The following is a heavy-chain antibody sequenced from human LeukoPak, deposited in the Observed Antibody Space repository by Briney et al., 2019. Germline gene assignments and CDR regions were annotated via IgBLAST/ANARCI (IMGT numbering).Heavy chain of an antibody. J-gene: IGHJ4*02. CDR1: GFTFRTHA. Sequence: GGSLRLSCATSGFTFRTHAMSWVRQAPGKGLEWVANIKQDGSEKYYVDSVKGRFTISRDNAKNSLYLQMNSLRAEDTAVYYCARSSTVGAIDYWGQGTLVTVSS. V-gene: IGHV3-7*01. CDR3: ARSSTVGAIDY. CDR2: IKQDGSEK. D-gene: IGHD1-26*01.